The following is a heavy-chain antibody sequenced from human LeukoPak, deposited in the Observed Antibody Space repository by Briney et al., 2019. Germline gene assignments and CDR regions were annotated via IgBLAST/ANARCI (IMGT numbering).Heavy chain of an antibody. CDR3: ARHLSGVTGYSYGRGIDY. CDR2: ISSSGSTI. J-gene: IGHJ4*02. V-gene: IGHV3-48*03. D-gene: IGHD5-18*01. Sequence: GGSLRLSCAASEFTFSSYEMNWVRQAPGKGLEWVSYISSSGSTILYADSVKGRFTISRDNAKKSLYLQMKSLRAEDTAVYYCARHLSGVTGYSYGRGIDYWGQGTLVTVSS. CDR1: EFTFSSYE.